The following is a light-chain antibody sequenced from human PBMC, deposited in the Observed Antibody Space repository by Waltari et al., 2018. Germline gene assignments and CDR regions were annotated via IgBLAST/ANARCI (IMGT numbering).Light chain of an antibody. CDR2: KDI. CDR3: LSSDTSGAHV. V-gene: IGLV3-25*03. CDR1: ALPNQF. Sequence: SYELTQPPSVSVSPGQTARITCSGDALPNQFAYWYQKKPGQAPVLIIYKDIGRPSGIPERFSGSNSGTTVTFTISGVQAEDEADYYCLSSDTSGAHVFGPGTKVIVL. J-gene: IGLJ1*01.